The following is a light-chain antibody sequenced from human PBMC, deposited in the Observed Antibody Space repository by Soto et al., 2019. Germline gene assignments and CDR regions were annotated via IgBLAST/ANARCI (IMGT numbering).Light chain of an antibody. J-gene: IGKJ1*01. Sequence: DIVMTQSPDSLAVSLGERATINCRASQSLFSSTTNRSHLAWYQQKAGQPPQLLLYWTSTRKSGVPGRFSGSGSGTDFTLSISSLQAEDVAVYFCQQHNVSPRTFGQGTKVEIK. CDR2: WTS. CDR3: QQHNVSPRT. CDR1: QSLFSSTTNRSH. V-gene: IGKV4-1*01.